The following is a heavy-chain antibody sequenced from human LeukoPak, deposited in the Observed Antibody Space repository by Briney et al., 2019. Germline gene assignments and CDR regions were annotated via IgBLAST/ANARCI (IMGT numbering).Heavy chain of an antibody. CDR1: GGSISTYS. D-gene: IGHD5-24*01. J-gene: IGHJ1*01. Sequence: PSETLSLTCTVSGGSISTYSWSWIRQPPGKGLEWIGCRYDGGRDLYNPSLKSRVTISVDASEKQISLSLRSVTAADTAIYYCANTTRVAPDGRAEYFQHWGQGTLVTV. V-gene: IGHV4-59*03. CDR3: ANTTRVAPDGRAEYFQH. CDR2: RYDGGRD.